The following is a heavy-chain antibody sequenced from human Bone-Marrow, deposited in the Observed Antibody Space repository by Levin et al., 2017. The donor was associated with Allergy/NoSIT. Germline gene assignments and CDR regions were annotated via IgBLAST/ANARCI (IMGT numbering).Heavy chain of an antibody. V-gene: IGHV1-69*13. J-gene: IGHJ5*02. Sequence: ASVKVSCKASGGTLSSYAINWVRQAPGQGLEWMGGINPIFGTANYAQRFRGRVSITADESLNTAYMEMSGLRSDDTAVYYCATDRELTRNWFDPWGQGSLVTVSS. CDR2: INPIFGTA. CDR3: ATDRELTRNWFDP. CDR1: GGTLSSYA. D-gene: IGHD1-14*01.